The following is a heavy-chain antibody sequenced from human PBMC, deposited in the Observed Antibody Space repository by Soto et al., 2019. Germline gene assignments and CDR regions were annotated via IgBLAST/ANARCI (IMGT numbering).Heavy chain of an antibody. CDR1: GGSINSGGYY. CDR2: ISYSGRT. Sequence: QVRLQESGPGLVKPSQTLSLTCTVSGGSINSGGYYWSWIRQHPGKVLEWIGYISYSGRTYYNPSLKSRVTISLETSKNQFYLRLRYVTAADTAVYYCARSRGFGELSLDYWGQGTMVTVSS. J-gene: IGHJ4*02. V-gene: IGHV4-31*03. D-gene: IGHD3-16*02. CDR3: ARSRGFGELSLDY.